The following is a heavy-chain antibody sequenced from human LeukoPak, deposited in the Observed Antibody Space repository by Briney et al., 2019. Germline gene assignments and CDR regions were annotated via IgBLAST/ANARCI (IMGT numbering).Heavy chain of an antibody. V-gene: IGHV3-23*01. CDR2: VSGGGGST. D-gene: IGHD3-10*02. J-gene: IGHJ4*02. CDR3: ATYVRGDFDY. CDR1: GFNFSSYA. Sequence: GGSLRLSCATSGFNFSSYAMSWVRQAPGKGLEWVSTVSGGGGSTWYADSVKGRFTISRDNSKNTLYLQMNSLRAEDTAVYYCATYVRGDFDYWGQGTLVTVSS.